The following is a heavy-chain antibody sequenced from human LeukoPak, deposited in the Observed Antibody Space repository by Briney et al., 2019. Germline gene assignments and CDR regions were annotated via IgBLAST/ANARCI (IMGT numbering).Heavy chain of an antibody. D-gene: IGHD1-26*01. V-gene: IGHV1-46*01. CDR2: IDPSRGST. Sequence: ASVKVSCKASGYSLTRYYMHWVRQAPGQGLEWMGIIDPSRGSTTYAQRFQGRVTMTRDTSTSTVRMELSSLRSEDTALYYCARWNSGSAHDYWGQGTLVTVSS. CDR3: ARWNSGSAHDY. CDR1: GYSLTRYY. J-gene: IGHJ4*02.